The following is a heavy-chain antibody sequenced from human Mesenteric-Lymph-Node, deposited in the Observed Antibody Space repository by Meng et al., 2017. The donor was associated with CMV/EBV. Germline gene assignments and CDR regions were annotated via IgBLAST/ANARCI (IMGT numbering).Heavy chain of an antibody. CDR1: GDSISGGDHS. CDR2: IYYSVRT. Sequence: CSVSGDSISGGDHSWSWIRQHPGKSLEWIGYIYYSVRTYYNPSLESRVTISADTSKNQLSLRLASVTAADTAVYYCASYSSTSSFDKWGQGTLVTVSS. J-gene: IGHJ4*02. D-gene: IGHD6-6*01. V-gene: IGHV4-31*03. CDR3: ASYSSTSSFDK.